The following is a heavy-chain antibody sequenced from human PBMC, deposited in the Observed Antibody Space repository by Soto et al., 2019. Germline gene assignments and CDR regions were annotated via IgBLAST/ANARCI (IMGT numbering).Heavy chain of an antibody. CDR2: IIPILGIA. Sequence: SVKVSCKASGGTFSSYTISWVRQAPGQGLEWMGRIIPILGIANYAQKFQGRVTITADKSTSTAYMELSSLRSEDTAVYYCASNRYSSSWYGSWFDPWGQGTLVTVSS. CDR1: GGTFSSYT. V-gene: IGHV1-69*02. CDR3: ASNRYSSSWYGSWFDP. J-gene: IGHJ5*02. D-gene: IGHD6-13*01.